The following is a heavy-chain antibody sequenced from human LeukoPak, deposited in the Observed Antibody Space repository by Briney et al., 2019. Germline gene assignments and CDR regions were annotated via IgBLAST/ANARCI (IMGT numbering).Heavy chain of an antibody. CDR1: GFTFSNFW. J-gene: IGHJ4*02. V-gene: IGHV3-7*04. Sequence: GGSLRLSCAVSGFTFSNFWMSWVRQAPGRGLEWVANIHPEGNEKYHVESVKGRFTISRDNAKNSLFLQMNGLRVEGTAVYYCARGDAFSGDHWGQGTLVTVSS. CDR2: IHPEGNEK. CDR3: ARGDAFSGDH.